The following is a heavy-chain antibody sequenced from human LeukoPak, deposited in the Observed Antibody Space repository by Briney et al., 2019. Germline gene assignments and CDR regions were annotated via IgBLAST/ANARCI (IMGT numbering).Heavy chain of an antibody. Sequence: PGGSLRLSCAASGFTFSSYSMNWVRQAPGKGLEWVSSISSSSSYIYYADSVKGRFTISRDNAKNTLYLQMNSLRAEDTAVYYCARGVRTAMDVWGKGTTVTVSS. CDR1: GFTFSSYS. J-gene: IGHJ6*03. V-gene: IGHV3-21*01. CDR3: ARGVRTAMDV. CDR2: ISSSSSYI. D-gene: IGHD2-21*01.